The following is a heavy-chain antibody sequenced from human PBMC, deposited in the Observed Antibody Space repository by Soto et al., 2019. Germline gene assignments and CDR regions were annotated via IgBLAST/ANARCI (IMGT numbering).Heavy chain of an antibody. V-gene: IGHV1-2*02. J-gene: IGHJ4*02. Sequence: ASVKVSCKASGYTFSGFYMHWVRQAPGQGLEWMGWVNPNSGGTKSAEKFQGRVTMTRDTSISTAYMELSRLTSDDTAVYYCASAAVTGTAGLDFWGQGTQVTV. CDR2: VNPNSGGT. CDR3: ASAAVTGTAGLDF. CDR1: GYTFSGFY. D-gene: IGHD6-19*01.